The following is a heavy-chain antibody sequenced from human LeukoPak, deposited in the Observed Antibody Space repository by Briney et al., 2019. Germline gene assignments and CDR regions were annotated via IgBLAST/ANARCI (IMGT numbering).Heavy chain of an antibody. V-gene: IGHV1-2*02. Sequence: GASVKVSCKASGYTFTSYYMHWVRQAPGQGLEWMGWINPNSGGTNYAQKFQGRVTMTRDTSISTAYMELSRLRSDDTAVYYCARDPGGSEIYYFDYWGQGTLVTVSS. CDR1: GYTFTSYY. D-gene: IGHD1-26*01. CDR2: INPNSGGT. CDR3: ARDPGGSEIYYFDY. J-gene: IGHJ4*02.